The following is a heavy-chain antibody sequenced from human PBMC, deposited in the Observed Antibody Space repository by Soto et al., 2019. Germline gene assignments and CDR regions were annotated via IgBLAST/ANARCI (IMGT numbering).Heavy chain of an antibody. V-gene: IGHV4-59*01. CDR3: ARAFGKEWLLDY. D-gene: IGHD5-12*01. CDR1: GGSISSYY. J-gene: IGHJ4*02. Sequence: PSETLSLTCTVSGGSISSYYWSWIRQPPGKGLEWIGYIYYSGSTNYNPSLKSRVTISVDTSKNQFSLKLSSVTAADTAAYYCARAFGKEWLLDYWGQGTLVTVSS. CDR2: IYYSGST.